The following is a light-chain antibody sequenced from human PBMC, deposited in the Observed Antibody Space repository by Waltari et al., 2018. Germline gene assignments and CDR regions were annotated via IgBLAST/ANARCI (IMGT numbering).Light chain of an antibody. Sequence: QSALTQPASVSGSPGQSITISCTGTSSDVGNYNLVSWYQQYPGKAPNVMLYDDNRRPSGVSDRFSGSKSGNTASLTISGVQAEDEADYYCCSYAGSYTWVFGGGTKLTVL. V-gene: IGLV2-23*01. CDR1: SSDVGNYNL. CDR2: DDN. J-gene: IGLJ3*02. CDR3: CSYAGSYTWV.